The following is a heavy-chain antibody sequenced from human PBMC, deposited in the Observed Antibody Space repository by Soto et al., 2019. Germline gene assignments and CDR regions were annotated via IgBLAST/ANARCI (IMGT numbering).Heavy chain of an antibody. CDR3: ARGFPLWFDP. CDR1: GYTFTRSG. V-gene: IGHV1-18*01. Sequence: ASVKVSCKASGYTFTRSGISWVRQAPGQGLEWMGWISTYNGDTNYAQKFQGRVTMTTDTSTSTVYMELSSLRSEDTAVYYCARGFPLWFDPWGQGTLVTVSS. D-gene: IGHD3-3*01. J-gene: IGHJ5*02. CDR2: ISTYNGDT.